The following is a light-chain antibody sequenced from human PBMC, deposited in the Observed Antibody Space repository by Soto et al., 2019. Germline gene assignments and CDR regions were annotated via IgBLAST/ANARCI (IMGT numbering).Light chain of an antibody. V-gene: IGKV1-8*01. CDR1: QGISSF. CDR3: LQNYSYPRI. Sequence: AILLTQSPSSLSASTGHRVTLTCRATQGISSFLAWYQQKPGKPPNLLIYGASHLKSGVPSRFSGSGSGTDSTLTSSIQQSEDVATYYHLQNYSYPRIFGPGTKVDIK. J-gene: IGKJ3*01. CDR2: GAS.